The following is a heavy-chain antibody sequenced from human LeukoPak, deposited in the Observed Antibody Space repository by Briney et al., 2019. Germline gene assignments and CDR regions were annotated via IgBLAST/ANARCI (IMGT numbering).Heavy chain of an antibody. J-gene: IGHJ4*02. D-gene: IGHD3-10*01. V-gene: IGHV3-9*01. Sequence: SLRLSCAASGFTFDDYAMHWVRQAPGKGLEWVSGISWNSGSIGYADSVKGRFTISRDNAKNPLYLQMNSLRAEDTALYYCAKDKHYYGSGTICDWGQGTLVTVSS. CDR3: AKDKHYYGSGTICD. CDR1: GFTFDDYA. CDR2: ISWNSGSI.